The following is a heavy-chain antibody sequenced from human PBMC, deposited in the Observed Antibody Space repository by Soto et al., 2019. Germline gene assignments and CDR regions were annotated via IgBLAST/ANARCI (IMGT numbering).Heavy chain of an antibody. CDR2: IYPDDSDT. Sequence: PGESLKISCKASGYSFTTKWIGWVRQMPWKGLEWMGIIYPDDSDTRYSPSFQGQVTVSADKSISTAYLQWSSLKASDTAMYYCARYWHSYSSNYFYGMDVWGQGTTVTVSS. V-gene: IGHV5-51*01. J-gene: IGHJ6*02. CDR1: GYSFTTKW. D-gene: IGHD5-18*01. CDR3: ARYWHSYSSNYFYGMDV.